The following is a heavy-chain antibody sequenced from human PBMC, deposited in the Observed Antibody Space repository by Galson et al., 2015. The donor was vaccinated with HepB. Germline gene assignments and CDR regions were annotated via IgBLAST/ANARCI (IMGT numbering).Heavy chain of an antibody. Sequence: SLRLSCAASGFTFSSYWMHWVRQAPGKGLVWVSRINSDGSSTSYADSVKGRFTISRDSAKNTLYLQMNSLRAEDTAVYYCARAQVDVLRGQAGETWGQGTLVTVSS. V-gene: IGHV3-74*01. D-gene: IGHD3-10*01. CDR1: GFTFSSYW. CDR3: ARAQVDVLRGQAGET. CDR2: INSDGSST. J-gene: IGHJ5*02.